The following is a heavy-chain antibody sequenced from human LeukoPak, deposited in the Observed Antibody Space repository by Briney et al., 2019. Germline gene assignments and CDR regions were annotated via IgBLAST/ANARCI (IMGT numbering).Heavy chain of an antibody. V-gene: IGHV4-59*01. CDR3: ARVRYCGGDCTSYMDV. Sequence: SETLSLTCTVSGGSISSYYWSWIRQPPGKGLEWIGYLSDSGSSNYNPSLKSRVTISVDTSKKQFSLNLYSVTAADTAFYYCARVRYCGGDCTSYMDVWGKGTTVTVSS. CDR2: LSDSGSS. CDR1: GGSISSYY. D-gene: IGHD2-21*02. J-gene: IGHJ6*03.